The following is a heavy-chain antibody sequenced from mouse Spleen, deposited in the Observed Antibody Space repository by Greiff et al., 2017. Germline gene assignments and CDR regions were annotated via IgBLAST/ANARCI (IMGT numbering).Heavy chain of an antibody. CDR1: GFSLTSYG. CDR3: ARQRYDGYYAMDY. Sequence: VKLQESGPGLVAPSQSLSITCTISGFSLTSYGVHWVRQPPGKGLEWLVVIWSDGSTTYNSALKSRLSISKDNSKSQVFLKMNSLQTDDTAMYYCARQRYDGYYAMDYWGQGTSVTVSS. J-gene: IGHJ4*01. CDR2: IWSDGST. D-gene: IGHD2-14*01. V-gene: IGHV2-6-1*01.